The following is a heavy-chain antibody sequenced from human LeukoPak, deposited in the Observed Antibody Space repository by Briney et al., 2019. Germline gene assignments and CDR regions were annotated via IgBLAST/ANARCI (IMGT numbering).Heavy chain of an antibody. CDR1: GLIVSDTY. Sequence: GGSLRLSCAASGLIVSDTYMSWVRQAPGKGLEWLSVISGSGTNTYYADSVKGRFTISRHNAKNSLYLQMNSLRAEDTAVYYCARVSAGVIGMKDVFDIWGQGTTVTVSS. CDR2: ISGSGTNT. D-gene: IGHD3-16*02. CDR3: ARVSAGVIGMKDVFDI. J-gene: IGHJ3*02. V-gene: IGHV3-11*04.